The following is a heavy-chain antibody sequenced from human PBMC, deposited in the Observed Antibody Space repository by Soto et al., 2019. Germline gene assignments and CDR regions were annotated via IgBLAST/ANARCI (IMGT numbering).Heavy chain of an antibody. CDR1: GFPFNTHG. Sequence: PGGSLRLSCGASGFPFNTHGMAWVRQAPGKGLEWVSGISGGGDRTQYADGVKGRFTISRDNSKNTVDLQMTSLRAEDTATYYCAKTATYDYVWGDYRYVFDHWGQGTVVTVSS. CDR2: ISGGGDRT. D-gene: IGHD3-16*02. J-gene: IGHJ4*02. CDR3: AKTATYDYVWGDYRYVFDH. V-gene: IGHV3-23*01.